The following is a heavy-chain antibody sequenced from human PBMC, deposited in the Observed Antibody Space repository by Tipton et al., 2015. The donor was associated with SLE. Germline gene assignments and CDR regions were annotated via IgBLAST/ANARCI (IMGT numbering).Heavy chain of an antibody. D-gene: IGHD6-6*01. Sequence: QLVQSGDEVKKPGSSVKVSCKASGGTFSSYAISWVRQAPGQGLEWMGGIIPIFGTANYAQKFQGRVTITADESTSTAYMELSSLRSEDTAVYYCARDLAMAPRSAFDIWGQGTMVTVSS. CDR2: IIPIFGTA. CDR3: ARDLAMAPRSAFDI. CDR1: GGTFSSYA. J-gene: IGHJ3*02. V-gene: IGHV1-69*01.